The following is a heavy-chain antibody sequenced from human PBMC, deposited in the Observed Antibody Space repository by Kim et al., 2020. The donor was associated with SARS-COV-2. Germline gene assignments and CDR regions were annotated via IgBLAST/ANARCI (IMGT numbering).Heavy chain of an antibody. Sequence: QGRVTITADESTSTAYMELSSLRSEDTAVYYCARCPEDILTGLNQGWFDPWGQGTLVTVSS. J-gene: IGHJ5*02. CDR3: ARCPEDILTGLNQGWFDP. D-gene: IGHD3-9*01. V-gene: IGHV1-69*01.